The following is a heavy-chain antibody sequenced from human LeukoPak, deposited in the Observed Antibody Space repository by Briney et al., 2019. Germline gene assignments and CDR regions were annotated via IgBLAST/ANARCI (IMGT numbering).Heavy chain of an antibody. D-gene: IGHD3-10*01. CDR3: ARDYYYGSGSYFYYYYYMDV. Sequence: GGSLRLSCAASGFTFSSYEMNWVRQAPGKGLEWVSYISSSGSTIYYADSVKGRFTISRDNAKNSLYLQMNSLRAEDTAVYYCARDYYYGSGSYFYYYYYMDVWGKGTTVTIS. CDR1: GFTFSSYE. V-gene: IGHV3-48*03. CDR2: ISSSGSTI. J-gene: IGHJ6*03.